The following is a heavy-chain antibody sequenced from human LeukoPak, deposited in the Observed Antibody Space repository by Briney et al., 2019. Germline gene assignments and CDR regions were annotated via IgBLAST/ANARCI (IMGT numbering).Heavy chain of an antibody. CDR2: IYYTGRT. CDR3: ARHVGTAAGPFDS. Sequence: SETLSLTCTVSVGSISTYYWSWIRQPPGKGLEWLAYIYYTGRTDPNPSLSSRVTISVDTSKNQFSLNLTSVTAADTAVYYCARHVGTAAGPFDSWGQGILVTVSS. J-gene: IGHJ4*02. V-gene: IGHV4-59*08. D-gene: IGHD6-13*01. CDR1: VGSISTYY.